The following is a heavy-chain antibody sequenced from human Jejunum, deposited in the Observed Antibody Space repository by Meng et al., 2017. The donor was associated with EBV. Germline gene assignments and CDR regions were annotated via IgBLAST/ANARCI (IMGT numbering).Heavy chain of an antibody. Sequence: QVPLQQWGPGLLRPTETLSLTCAVYGGAFSGYYWSWVRQPPGRGLEYIGEVHFSGITNYTPSLKSRVTMSVDASKNQFSLRLTSVTAADTAVYYCARRTGDYVVGYWGQGTLVTVSS. D-gene: IGHD2-8*02. J-gene: IGHJ4*02. CDR2: VHFSGIT. CDR3: ARRTGDYVVGY. CDR1: GGAFSGYY. V-gene: IGHV4-34*02.